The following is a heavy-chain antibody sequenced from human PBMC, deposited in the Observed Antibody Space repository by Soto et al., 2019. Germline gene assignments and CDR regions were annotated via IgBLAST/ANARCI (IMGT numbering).Heavy chain of an antibody. J-gene: IGHJ4*02. Sequence: ASVKVSCKASGYTFTSYGISWVRQAPGQGLEWMGWISAYNGNTNYAQKLQGRVTMTTDTSTSTAYMELRSLRSDDTAVYYCARRLSGSSQYYFDYWGQGTLVTVPQ. CDR2: ISAYNGNT. CDR3: ARRLSGSSQYYFDY. D-gene: IGHD1-26*01. CDR1: GYTFTSYG. V-gene: IGHV1-18*01.